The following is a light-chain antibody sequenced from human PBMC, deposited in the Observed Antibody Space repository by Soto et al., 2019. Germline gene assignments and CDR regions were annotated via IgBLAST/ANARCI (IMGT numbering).Light chain of an antibody. V-gene: IGKV2-30*01. Sequence: DVVMTQSPLSLPVTLGQPASISCRSSQSIVYSDGNAYLSWFQQRPGQPPRRLIYRTSNRDSGVPERFSGSGSGTDFTLTIRRVEAEDVGVYYCMQGTVWPPTFGRGTKVEIK. CDR1: QSIVYSDGNAY. J-gene: IGKJ1*01. CDR2: RTS. CDR3: MQGTVWPPT.